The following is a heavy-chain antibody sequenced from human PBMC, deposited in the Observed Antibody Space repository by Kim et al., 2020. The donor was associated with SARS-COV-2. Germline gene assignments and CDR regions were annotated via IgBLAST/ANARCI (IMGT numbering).Heavy chain of an antibody. V-gene: IGHV3-21*01. Sequence: GGSLRLSCAASGFTFSSYSMNWVRQAPGKGLEWVSSISSSSSYIYYADSVKGRFTTSRDNAKNSLYLQMNSLRAEDTAVYYCARDHRMALYDDYEEGFDYWGPGTLVTVSS. CDR1: GFTFSSYS. D-gene: IGHD4-17*01. J-gene: IGHJ4*02. CDR3: ARDHRMALYDDYEEGFDY. CDR2: ISSSSSYI.